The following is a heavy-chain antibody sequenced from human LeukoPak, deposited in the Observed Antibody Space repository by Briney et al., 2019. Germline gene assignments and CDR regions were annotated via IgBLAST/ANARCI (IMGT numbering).Heavy chain of an antibody. Sequence: MPSETLSLTCAVYGESFRGYYWRWVRPPPGKGRGWFGEINHSGSTNYNPSLKSRVTILVDTSKNQFSLKLSSVTAADTAVYYCARVAARRVRRTYYMDVWGKGTTVTVSS. CDR3: ARVAARRVRRTYYMDV. D-gene: IGHD6-6*01. V-gene: IGHV4-34*01. CDR2: INHSGST. J-gene: IGHJ6*03. CDR1: GESFRGYY.